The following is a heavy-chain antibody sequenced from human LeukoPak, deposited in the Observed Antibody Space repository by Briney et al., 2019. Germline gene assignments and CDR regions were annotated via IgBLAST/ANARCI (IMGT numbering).Heavy chain of an antibody. V-gene: IGHV4-34*01. J-gene: IGHJ6*02. Sequence: SETLSLTCAVYGGSFSGYYWSWIRQPPGKGLEWIGEINHSGSTNYSPSLKSRVTISVDTSKNQFSLKLSSVTAADTAVYYCARVSYYYDSSGYRLYYYGMDVWGQGTTVTVSS. D-gene: IGHD3-22*01. CDR1: GGSFSGYY. CDR2: INHSGST. CDR3: ARVSYYYDSSGYRLYYYGMDV.